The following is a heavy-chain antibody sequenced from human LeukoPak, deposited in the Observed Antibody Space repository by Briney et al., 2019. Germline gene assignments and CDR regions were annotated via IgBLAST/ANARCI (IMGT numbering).Heavy chain of an antibody. CDR1: GGSFSGYY. Sequence: SETLSLTCAVYGGSFSGYYWSWIRQPPGKGLEWIGEINHSGSTNYNPSLKSRVTVSVDTSKNQFSLKLSSVTAADTTVYYCARLYDSSGYYYSYYFDYWGQGTLVTVSS. CDR2: INHSGST. CDR3: ARLYDSSGYYYSYYFDY. D-gene: IGHD3-22*01. J-gene: IGHJ4*02. V-gene: IGHV4-34*01.